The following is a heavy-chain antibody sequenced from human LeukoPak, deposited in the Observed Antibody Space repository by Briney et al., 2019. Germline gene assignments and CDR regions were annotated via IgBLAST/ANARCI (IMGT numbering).Heavy chain of an antibody. J-gene: IGHJ4*02. D-gene: IGHD3-10*01. CDR2: ISYSGTT. V-gene: IGHV4-39*01. Sequence: SETLSLTCTVSSASITSSPYFWGWIRQSPGKGLEWIGSISYSGTTYYNPSLKSRVTISVDTSKNQFSLKLNSVTAADTAVFYCVANSADYNTLGSSYKVWGQGTLVTVSS. CDR3: VANSADYNTLGSSYKV. CDR1: SASITSSPYF.